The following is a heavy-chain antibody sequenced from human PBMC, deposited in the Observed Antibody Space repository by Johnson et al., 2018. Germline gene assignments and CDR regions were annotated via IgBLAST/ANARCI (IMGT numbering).Heavy chain of an antibody. CDR3: ARLVGTTTLIDY. CDR1: AFTFSNYD. J-gene: IGHJ4*02. D-gene: IGHD1-26*01. V-gene: IGHV3-23*04. CDR2: FGGSDGRT. Sequence: VQLVESGGGLVQPGGSLRLSCATSAFTFSNYDLTWVRLAPGKGLEWVSSFGGSDGRTYYADSVKGRFTIARDNSKNTRSLQMNSLRVEDTAVDSWARLVGTTTLIDYWGQGTLVTVSS.